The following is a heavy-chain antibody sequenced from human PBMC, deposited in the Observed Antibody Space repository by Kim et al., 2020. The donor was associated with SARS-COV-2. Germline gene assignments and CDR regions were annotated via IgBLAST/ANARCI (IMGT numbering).Heavy chain of an antibody. CDR2: IFDSGRT. D-gene: IGHD3-10*01. CDR1: GGSISGSGYY. CDR3: ARDGPGGSRAEGFDF. V-gene: IGHV4-39*07. Sequence: SETLSLTCTVSGGSISGSGYYWGWVRQPPGMGLEWIGSIFDSGRTYYNPSLNSRVTISVDTSRNQFSLRLGSVTAADTAIYYCARDGPGGSRAEGFDFWGQGTLVTVSS. J-gene: IGHJ4*02.